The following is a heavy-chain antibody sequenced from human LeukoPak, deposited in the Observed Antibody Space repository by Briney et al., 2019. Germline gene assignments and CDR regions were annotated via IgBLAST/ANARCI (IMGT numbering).Heavy chain of an antibody. CDR2: IIPIFGTA. V-gene: IGHV1-69*13. D-gene: IGHD6-13*01. CDR3: ASLGYSHDAFDI. Sequence: ASVKVSCKDSGGTFSSYAISWVRQAPGQGLEWMGGIIPIFGTANYAQKFQGRVTITADESTSTAYMELSSLRSEDTAVYYCASLGYSHDAFDIWGQGTMVTVSS. J-gene: IGHJ3*02. CDR1: GGTFSSYA.